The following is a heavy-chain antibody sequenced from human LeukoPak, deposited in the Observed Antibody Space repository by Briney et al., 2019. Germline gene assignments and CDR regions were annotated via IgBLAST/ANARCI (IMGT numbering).Heavy chain of an antibody. Sequence: PGGSLRLSCTASGFSFSDYAMTWVRQVPGKGLVWVSQINNDGSSTTYADSVKGRFTISRDNAKNTLYLQMNSLRAEDTAVYYCARHYQLDYWGQGTLVTVSS. J-gene: IGHJ4*02. V-gene: IGHV3-74*01. D-gene: IGHD1-1*01. CDR3: ARHYQLDY. CDR2: INNDGSST. CDR1: GFSFSDYA.